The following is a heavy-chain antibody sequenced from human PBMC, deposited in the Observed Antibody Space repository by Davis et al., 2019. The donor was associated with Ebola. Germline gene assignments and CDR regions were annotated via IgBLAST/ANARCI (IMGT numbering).Heavy chain of an antibody. CDR3: ARGSLGFPQRTGIGAPDAFDI. Sequence: PGGSLRLSCAASGFTFSSYDMHWVRQATGKGLEWVSAIGTAGDPYYPGSVKGRFTISRENAKNSLYLQMNSLRAGDTAVYYCARGSLGFPQRTGIGAPDAFDIWGQGTMVTVSS. CDR2: IGTAGDP. D-gene: IGHD7-27*01. CDR1: GFTFSSYD. V-gene: IGHV3-13*05. J-gene: IGHJ3*02.